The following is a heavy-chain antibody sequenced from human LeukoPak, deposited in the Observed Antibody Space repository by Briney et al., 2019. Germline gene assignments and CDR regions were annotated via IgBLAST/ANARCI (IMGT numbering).Heavy chain of an antibody. D-gene: IGHD5-12*01. Sequence: ASVKVSCKASVYTFTNYYIHWVRQAPGQGLEWMGIINPNGGSTNYAQKFQDRVTMTRDTSTTTVYMALSSLRSEDTAVYYCARDVRAGYVYYFDYWGQGTLVTVSS. CDR3: ARDVRAGYVYYFDY. CDR1: VYTFTNYY. J-gene: IGHJ4*02. CDR2: INPNGGST. V-gene: IGHV1-46*01.